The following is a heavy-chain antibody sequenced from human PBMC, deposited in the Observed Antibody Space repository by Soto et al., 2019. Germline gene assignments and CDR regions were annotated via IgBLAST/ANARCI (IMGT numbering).Heavy chain of an antibody. Sequence: GESLKISCKGSGYSFSTFSIAWVRQMPGKGLEWMGVIHPSDSDTTYSPSFQGQVVMSADKSINTAHLQWSSLKASDTAIYYCARTESGYSYGFADVWGQGTTVTVSS. CDR1: GYSFSTFS. D-gene: IGHD5-18*01. CDR3: ARTESGYSYGFADV. V-gene: IGHV5-51*01. J-gene: IGHJ6*02. CDR2: IHPSDSDT.